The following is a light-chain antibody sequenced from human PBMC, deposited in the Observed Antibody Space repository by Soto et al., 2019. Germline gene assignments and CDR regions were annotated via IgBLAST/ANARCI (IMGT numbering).Light chain of an antibody. CDR2: DTS. J-gene: IGKJ4*01. V-gene: IGKV3D-15*01. Sequence: EIVLTQSPGTLSLSPGERFTLSCSASQRVSRDLAWYQQKPGQAPRLLIYDTSTRATGVPARFSGSGSGTEFTLTISDLQSEDFAVYYCQQYNQWPPLTFGGGTKVDIK. CDR1: QRVSRD. CDR3: QQYNQWPPLT.